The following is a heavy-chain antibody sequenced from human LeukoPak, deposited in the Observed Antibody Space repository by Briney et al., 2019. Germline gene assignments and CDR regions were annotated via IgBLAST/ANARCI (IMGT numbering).Heavy chain of an antibody. V-gene: IGHV1-2*06. Sequence: ASVKVSCKASGNTFTDYYIHWVRQAPGQGLEWMGRINPNSGGTSYAQKFQGRVTMTRDTSISTAYMELSRLSSDDTAVYYCATSRDRIAAAGRDEFDYWGQGTLVTVSS. CDR1: GNTFTDYY. CDR2: INPNSGGT. CDR3: ATSRDRIAAAGRDEFDY. J-gene: IGHJ4*02. D-gene: IGHD6-13*01.